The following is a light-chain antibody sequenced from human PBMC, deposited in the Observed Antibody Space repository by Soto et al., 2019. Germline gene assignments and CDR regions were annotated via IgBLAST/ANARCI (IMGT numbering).Light chain of an antibody. CDR2: GAS. CDR1: RSISSN. J-gene: IGKJ1*01. CDR3: QQYNNWPPWT. V-gene: IGKV3-15*01. Sequence: EIVITQSPSALSVSPGERATRSCRASRSISSNLAWYQQKPGQAPRLLIYGASTRATDIPARFSGSGSGTEFTLTISSLQSEDYAVYYCQQYNNWPPWTFGQGTKVDIK.